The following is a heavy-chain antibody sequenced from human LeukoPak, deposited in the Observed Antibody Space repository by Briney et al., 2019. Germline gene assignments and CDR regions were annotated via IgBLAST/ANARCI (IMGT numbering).Heavy chain of an antibody. J-gene: IGHJ5*01. Sequence: GESLRISCKGSGYSFSNYWISWVRQMPGKGLEWLGNIDPSDSYTKYSPSFQGHVTLSADKSISTAYLQWSSLKASDTAIYYCAKGDGYDSDSWGQGTLVTVSS. D-gene: IGHD5-12*01. V-gene: IGHV5-10-1*01. CDR3: AKGDGYDSDS. CDR1: GYSFSNYW. CDR2: IDPSDSYT.